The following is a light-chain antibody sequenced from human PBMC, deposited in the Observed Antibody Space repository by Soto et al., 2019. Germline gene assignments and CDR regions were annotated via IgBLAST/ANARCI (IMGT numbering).Light chain of an antibody. CDR3: QQRSNWPWT. CDR1: QSVSSY. V-gene: IGKV3-11*01. Sequence: EIVLTQSPATLSLSPGDRATLSCMASQSVSSYLAWYQQKPGQAPRLPIYDSSTMPTAIPARFSGSGSGTDFTLTISSLEPEDVAVYYCQQRSNWPWTFGQGTKVEIK. CDR2: DSS. J-gene: IGKJ1*01.